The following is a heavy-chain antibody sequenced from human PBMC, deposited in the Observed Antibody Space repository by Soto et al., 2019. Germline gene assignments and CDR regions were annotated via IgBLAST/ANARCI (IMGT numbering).Heavy chain of an antibody. Sequence: PSETLSLTCTVSGGSIISGYWSWIRQPPGTGLEWIGYISYSGNTNYNPSLKSRVTMSVDTPKNQFSLRLSSVTTADTAVYYCAGLRGYAGSPIDYWGQGTLVTVSS. J-gene: IGHJ4*02. CDR1: GGSIISGY. D-gene: IGHD2-15*01. CDR3: AGLRGYAGSPIDY. V-gene: IGHV4-59*01. CDR2: ISYSGNT.